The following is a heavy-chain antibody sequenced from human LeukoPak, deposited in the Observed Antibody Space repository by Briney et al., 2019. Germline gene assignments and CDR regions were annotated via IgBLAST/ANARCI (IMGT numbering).Heavy chain of an antibody. CDR2: MNPNSGNT. D-gene: IGHD3-3*01. Sequence: ASVKVSCKASRYTFTSYDINWVRQATGQGLEWMGWMNPNSGNTGYAQKFQGRVTMTRNTSISTAYMELRSLRSEDTAVYYCARGQRPSITIFGVVTRKYYFDYWGQGTLVTVSS. V-gene: IGHV1-8*01. CDR3: ARGQRPSITIFGVVTRKYYFDY. CDR1: RYTFTSYD. J-gene: IGHJ4*02.